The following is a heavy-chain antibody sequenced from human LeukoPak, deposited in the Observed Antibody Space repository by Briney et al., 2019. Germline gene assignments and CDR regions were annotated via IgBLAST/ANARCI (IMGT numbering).Heavy chain of an antibody. J-gene: IGHJ6*04. CDR2: IIPIFGTA. Sequence: GASVKVSCKASGGTFSSYAIGWVRQAPGQGLEWMGGIIPIFGTANYAQKFQGRVTITADESTSTAYMELSSLRSEDTAVYYCARDQQVYYYYGMDVWGKGTTVTVSS. CDR3: ARDQQVYYYYGMDV. V-gene: IGHV1-69*13. CDR1: GGTFSSYA.